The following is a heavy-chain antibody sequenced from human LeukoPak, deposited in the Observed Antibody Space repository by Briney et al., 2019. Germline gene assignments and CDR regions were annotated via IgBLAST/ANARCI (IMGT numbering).Heavy chain of an antibody. CDR3: ARESGSAHKGWFDR. Sequence: PGGSLRLSCAASGFTFSSYSMNWVRQAPGKGLEWVSSISSSSSYIYYADSVKGRFTISRDNAKNSLYLQMKSLRAEDTAVYYCARESGSAHKGWFDRWQEGPLTTASA. CDR2: ISSSSSYI. J-gene: IGHJ5*02. V-gene: IGHV3-21*01. CDR1: GFTFSSYS. D-gene: IGHD3-10*01.